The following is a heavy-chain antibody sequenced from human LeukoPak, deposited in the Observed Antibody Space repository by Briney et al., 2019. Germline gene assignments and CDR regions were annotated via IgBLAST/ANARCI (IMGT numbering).Heavy chain of an antibody. D-gene: IGHD6-19*01. V-gene: IGHV4-4*07. J-gene: IGHJ4*02. CDR1: GGSISSYY. Sequence: SETLSLTCTVSGGSISSYYWSWIRQSAGKGLEWIGRISITEGTNYNPSLKSRGSMSVDASKNQVSLKLGSVTAADAAVYYCARLRRDINDWYADDCWGQGTLVTVSS. CDR3: ARLRRDINDWYADDC. CDR2: ISITEGT.